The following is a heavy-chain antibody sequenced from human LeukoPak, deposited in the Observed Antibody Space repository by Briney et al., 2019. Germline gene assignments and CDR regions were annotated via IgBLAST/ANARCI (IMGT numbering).Heavy chain of an antibody. Sequence: GASVKVSCKASGYTFTSYDINWGRQATGQGLEWMGWMNPNSGNTGYGQRFQGRVTMTRKTSISTAYMELSSLRSEDTAVYYCARGLVGSSPSYWGQGTLVTVSS. J-gene: IGHJ4*02. D-gene: IGHD6-6*01. CDR2: MNPNSGNT. CDR1: GYTFTSYD. V-gene: IGHV1-8*01. CDR3: ARGLVGSSPSY.